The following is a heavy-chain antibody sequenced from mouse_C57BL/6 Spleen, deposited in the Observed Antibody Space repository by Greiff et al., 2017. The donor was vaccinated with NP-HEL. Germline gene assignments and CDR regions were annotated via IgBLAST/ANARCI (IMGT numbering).Heavy chain of an antibody. Sequence: QVQLKESGPELVKPGASVKISCKASGYAFSSSWMNWVKQRPGKGLEWIGRIYPGDGDTNYNGKFKGKATLTADKSSSTAYMQLSSLTSEDSAVYFCARSHDAMDYWGQGTSVTVSS. CDR1: GYAFSSSW. J-gene: IGHJ4*01. CDR2: IYPGDGDT. V-gene: IGHV1-82*01. CDR3: ARSHDAMDY.